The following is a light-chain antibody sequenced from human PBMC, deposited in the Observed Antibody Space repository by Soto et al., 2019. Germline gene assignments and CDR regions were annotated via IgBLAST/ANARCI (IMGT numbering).Light chain of an antibody. J-gene: IGLJ1*01. Sequence: QSVLTQPPSVSGAPGQRVTISCTGSSSNIGAGYDVHWYQQRPGTAPRLLISDDINRPSGVPDRFSGPKSGTSASLAITGLQADDEADYYCQSYDTALGGSYVFGRGTKV. CDR3: QSYDTALGGSYV. CDR1: SSNIGAGYD. CDR2: DDI. V-gene: IGLV1-40*01.